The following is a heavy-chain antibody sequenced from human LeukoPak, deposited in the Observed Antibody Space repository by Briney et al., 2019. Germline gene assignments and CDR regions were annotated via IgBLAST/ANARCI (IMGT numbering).Heavy chain of an antibody. D-gene: IGHD2-15*01. CDR1: GFTFSDYY. J-gene: IGHJ6*02. CDR2: ISSSGSTI. Sequence: PGGSLRLSCAASGFTFSDYYMSWIRQAPGKGLEWVSYISSSGSTIYYADSVKGRFTISRDNAKNSLYLQMNSLRAEDTAVYYCARAYCSGGSCYFSNGMDVWGQGTTVTVSS. CDR3: ARAYCSGGSCYFSNGMDV. V-gene: IGHV3-11*01.